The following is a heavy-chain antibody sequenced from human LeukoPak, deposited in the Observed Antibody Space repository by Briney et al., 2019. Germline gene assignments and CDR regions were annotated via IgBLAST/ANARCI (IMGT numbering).Heavy chain of an antibody. D-gene: IGHD3-9*01. CDR2: IYSSGVT. CDR3: ARADGYFDRTLPDL. CDR1: GSSINNYF. J-gene: IGHJ4*02. Sequence: SETLSLTCTVSGSSINNYFWTWIWQPPGKGLDWIGYIYSSGVTHYNPSLKSRPTISLDTSKIQFSLKLGSVTAADTAVYYYARADGYFDRTLPDLWGQGTLVTVSS. V-gene: IGHV4-59*01.